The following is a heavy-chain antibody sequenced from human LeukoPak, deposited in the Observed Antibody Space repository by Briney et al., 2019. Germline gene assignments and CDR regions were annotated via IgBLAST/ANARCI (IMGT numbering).Heavy chain of an antibody. CDR3: ARQDYYDSSYYYLV. CDR1: GYSYTPYW. J-gene: IGHJ4*02. CDR2: IYPGDSDT. V-gene: IGHV5-51*01. D-gene: IGHD3-22*01. Sequence: GGSLRLSCTSSGYSYTPYWIGWVRQMPGKGLEWMGLIYPGDSDTRYSPSFQGQVTISADKSISTAYLQWSSLRASDTAMYYCARQDYYDSSYYYLVWGQGTLVTVSS.